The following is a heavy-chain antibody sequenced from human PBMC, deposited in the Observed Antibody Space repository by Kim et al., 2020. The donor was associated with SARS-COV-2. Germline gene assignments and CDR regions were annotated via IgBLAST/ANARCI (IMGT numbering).Heavy chain of an antibody. D-gene: IGHD3-10*01. J-gene: IGHJ5*02. CDR3: AGVGMVRGVIIHNWFDP. Sequence: LTRRVTISVDTSKNQFSLKLSSVTAADTAVYYCAGVGMVRGVIIHNWFDPWGQGTLVTVSS. V-gene: IGHV4-59*01.